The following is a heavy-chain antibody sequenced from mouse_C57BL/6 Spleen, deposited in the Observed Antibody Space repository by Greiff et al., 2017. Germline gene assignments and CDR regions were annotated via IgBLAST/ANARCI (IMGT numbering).Heavy chain of an antibody. CDR2: FYPGSGSI. J-gene: IGHJ2*01. CDR1: GYTFTEYT. V-gene: IGHV1-62-2*01. Sequence: VQLQQSGAELVKPGASVKLSCKASGYTFTEYTIHWVKQRPGQGLAWIGWFYPGSGSIKYTEKFKDKATLTVDKSSSTVYMELNRVTSEDSAVYVCARHGTEYDLDYWGQGTTLTVSS. D-gene: IGHD5-1*01. CDR3: ARHGTEYDLDY.